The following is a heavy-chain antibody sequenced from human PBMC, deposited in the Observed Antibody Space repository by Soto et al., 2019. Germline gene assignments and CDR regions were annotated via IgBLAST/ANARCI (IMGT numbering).Heavy chain of an antibody. Sequence: GASVRVSCKASGGTFSSYAISWVRQAPGQGLEWMGGIIPIFGTANYAQKFQGRVTITADESTSAAYMELSSLRSEDTAVYYCARGGRYCTNGPCLLGMDVWGQGTTVTVSS. J-gene: IGHJ6*02. D-gene: IGHD2-8*01. CDR3: ARGGRYCTNGPCLLGMDV. V-gene: IGHV1-69*13. CDR1: GGTFSSYA. CDR2: IIPIFGTA.